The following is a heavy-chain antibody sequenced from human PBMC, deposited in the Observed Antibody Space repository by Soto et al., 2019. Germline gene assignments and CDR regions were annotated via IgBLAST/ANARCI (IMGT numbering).Heavy chain of an antibody. J-gene: IGHJ5*02. Sequence: ASVKVSCKASGYTFTSYGISWVRQAPGQGLEWMGWISAYNGNTNYAQKLQGRVTMTTDISTSTAYMELRSLRSDDTAVYYCARDLDIAAAGNWFDPWGQGTLVTVSS. CDR2: ISAYNGNT. V-gene: IGHV1-18*01. D-gene: IGHD6-13*01. CDR1: GYTFTSYG. CDR3: ARDLDIAAAGNWFDP.